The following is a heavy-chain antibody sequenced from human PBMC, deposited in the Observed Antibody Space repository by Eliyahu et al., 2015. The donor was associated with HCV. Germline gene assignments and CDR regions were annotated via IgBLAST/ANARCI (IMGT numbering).Heavy chain of an antibody. D-gene: IGHD3-10*01. V-gene: IGHV3-23*01. CDR2: ISSRATT. CDR1: GFTFSKYA. J-gene: IGHJ4*02. Sequence: EVQLLESGGDLVQPGKSLRLSCAASGFTFSKYAMSWVRQAPGKGLEGVSTISSRATTYYADSVKGRFTISRDNSKNTLYLQMNSLRAEDTALYYCAKDGSVALKKPFDFWGQGTRVTVSS. CDR3: AKDGSVALKKPFDF.